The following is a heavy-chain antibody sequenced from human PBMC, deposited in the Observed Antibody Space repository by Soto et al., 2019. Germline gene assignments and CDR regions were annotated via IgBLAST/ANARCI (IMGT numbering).Heavy chain of an antibody. J-gene: IGHJ4*02. CDR1: GFTFSSYA. D-gene: IGHD5-18*01. V-gene: IGHV3-23*01. CDR3: VRDRDTYGLNFFDY. Sequence: LRLSCAASGFTFSSYAMSWVRQAPGKGLEWVSAISGSGTGTYYADSVKGRFTISRDNSKNTLYLQMNSLRAEDTAVYYCVRDRDTYGLNFFDYWGQGTLVTVS. CDR2: ISGSGTGT.